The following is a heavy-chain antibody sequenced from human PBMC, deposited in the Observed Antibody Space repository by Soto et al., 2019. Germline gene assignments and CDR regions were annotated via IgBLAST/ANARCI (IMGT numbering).Heavy chain of an antibody. CDR3: ARDPYSGSYSPVS. J-gene: IGHJ5*02. Sequence: SLRLSCTASGFTFSSYEMKWVRQAPGKGLEWVSYISSSGSTIYYADSVKGRFTISRDNAKNSLYLQMNSLRAEDTAVYYCARDPYSGSYSPVSWGQGTMVTVYS. D-gene: IGHD1-26*01. V-gene: IGHV3-48*03. CDR1: GFTFSSYE. CDR2: ISSSGSTI.